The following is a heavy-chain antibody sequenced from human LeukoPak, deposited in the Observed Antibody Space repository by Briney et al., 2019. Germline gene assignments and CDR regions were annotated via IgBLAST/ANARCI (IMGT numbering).Heavy chain of an antibody. V-gene: IGHV3-30*18. CDR3: AKDLGSDTAMVTLIDY. J-gene: IGHJ4*02. Sequence: PGGSLRLSCAASGFTFSSYGMHWVRQAPGKGLEWVAVISYDGSNKYYADSVKGRFTISRDNSKNTLYLQMNSLRAEDTAVYYCAKDLGSDTAMVTLIDYWGQGTLVTVSS. CDR2: ISYDGSNK. CDR1: GFTFSSYG. D-gene: IGHD5-18*01.